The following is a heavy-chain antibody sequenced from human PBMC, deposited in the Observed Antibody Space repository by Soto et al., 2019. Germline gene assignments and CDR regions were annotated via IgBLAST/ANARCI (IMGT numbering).Heavy chain of an antibody. V-gene: IGHV3-15*07. CDR1: GFTFTNAW. CDR2: IKSKTDGGTK. CDR3: TTESAWDFDY. J-gene: IGHJ4*02. Sequence: GGSLRLSCAASGFTFTNAWMNWVRQAPGKGLEWVGRIKSKTDGGTKDYAAPVKGRFTISRDDSKNTLYVQMNSLKTEDTAVYYFTTESAWDFDYWGQGTLVTVSS. D-gene: IGHD7-27*01.